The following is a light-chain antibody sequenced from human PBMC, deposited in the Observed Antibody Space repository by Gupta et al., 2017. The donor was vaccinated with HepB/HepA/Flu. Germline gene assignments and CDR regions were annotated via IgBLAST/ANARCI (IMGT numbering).Light chain of an antibody. CDR1: STNIGLGYA. J-gene: IGLJ1*01. V-gene: IGLV1-40*01. CDR3: QSYDSSLGARV. Sequence: QSVLTQPPSVSGAPGQKVTISCTGSSTNIGLGYAVHWYQQLPGAVPRLLIYDNNSRPSGVPDRFSGSKSGTSASLAITGLQAEDEADYYCQSYDSSLGARVFGSGTKVTVL. CDR2: DNN.